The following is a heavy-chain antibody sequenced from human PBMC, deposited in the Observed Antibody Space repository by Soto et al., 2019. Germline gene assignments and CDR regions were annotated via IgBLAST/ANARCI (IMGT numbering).Heavy chain of an antibody. CDR2: IRYDGSKI. Sequence: QVQLVESGGGVVQPGRSLRLSCAASGIIFSGYGMHWVRQAPGKGLEGVAVIRYDGSKIYYADSVKGRFTISRDNSKNTLYLQMNSLRAEDTAVYYCASDGVGATVFFGYFDYWGQGALVTVSS. CDR1: GIIFSGYG. J-gene: IGHJ4*02. D-gene: IGHD1-26*01. V-gene: IGHV3-33*01. CDR3: ASDGVGATVFFGYFDY.